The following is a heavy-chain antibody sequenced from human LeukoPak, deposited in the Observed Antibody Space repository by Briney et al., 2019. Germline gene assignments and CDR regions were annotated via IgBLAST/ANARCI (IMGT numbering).Heavy chain of an antibody. CDR3: ARGAYGSGSYYPPRVFDY. D-gene: IGHD3-10*01. J-gene: IGHJ4*02. Sequence: SVKVSCKASGGTFSSYAISWVRQAPGQGLEWMGRIIPILGIANYAQKFQGRVTMTRNTSISTAYMELSSLRSEDTAVYYCARGAYGSGSYYPPRVFDYWGQGTLVTVSS. V-gene: IGHV1-69*04. CDR1: GGTFSSYA. CDR2: IIPILGIA.